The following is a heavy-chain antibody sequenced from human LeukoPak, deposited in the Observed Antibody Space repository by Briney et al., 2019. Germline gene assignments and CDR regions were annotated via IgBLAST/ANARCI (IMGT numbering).Heavy chain of an antibody. J-gene: IGHJ4*02. CDR2: INAFGART. V-gene: IGHV3-23*01. CDR3: ASALTTVTPHFHY. Sequence: PGGSLRLSCEASGFTFSGYAMSWVRQAPGKGLEWVSSINAFGARTYYADSVKGRFTISRDNSKNTLYLQMNSLRVEDTGVYSCASALTTVTPHFHYWGQGTLVTVSS. D-gene: IGHD4-17*01. CDR1: GFTFSGYA.